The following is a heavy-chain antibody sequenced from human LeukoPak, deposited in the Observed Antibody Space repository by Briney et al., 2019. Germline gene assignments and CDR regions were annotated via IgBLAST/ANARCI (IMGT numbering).Heavy chain of an antibody. Sequence: GGSLRLSCAASGFTLSSYSMNWVRQALGKGLEWVSSISSSGNYIYYADSVKGRFTISRDNAKNSLYLQMNSLRAEDTAVYYCARDYYGSGSYNWFDPWGQGTLVTVSS. J-gene: IGHJ5*02. CDR1: GFTLSSYS. D-gene: IGHD3-10*01. CDR3: ARDYYGSGSYNWFDP. V-gene: IGHV3-21*01. CDR2: ISSSGNYI.